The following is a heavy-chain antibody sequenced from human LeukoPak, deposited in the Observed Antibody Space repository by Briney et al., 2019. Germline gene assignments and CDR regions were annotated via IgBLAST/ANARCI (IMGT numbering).Heavy chain of an antibody. CDR1: GGSISSSSYY. V-gene: IGHV4-61*01. CDR2: IYYSGST. CDR3: ARVTIPTNDAFDI. D-gene: IGHD3-9*01. Sequence: SETLSLTCTVSGGSISSSSYYWSWIRQPPGKGLEWIGYIYYSGSTNYNPSLKSRVTISVDTSKNQFSLKLSSVTAADTAVYYCARVTIPTNDAFDIWGQGTMVTVSS. J-gene: IGHJ3*02.